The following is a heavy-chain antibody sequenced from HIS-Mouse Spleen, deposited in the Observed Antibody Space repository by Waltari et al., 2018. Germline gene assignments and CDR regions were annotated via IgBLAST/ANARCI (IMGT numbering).Heavy chain of an antibody. CDR3: AREIPYSSSWYDWYFDL. Sequence: GLVKPSETLSLTCTVAGGSISSRSYYWGWVRQPPGKGLEWIGSIYYSGSTYYNPSLKSRVTISVDTSKNQFSLKLSSVTAADTAVYYCAREIPYSSSWYDWYFDLWGRGTLVTVSS. V-gene: IGHV4-39*07. CDR2: IYYSGST. D-gene: IGHD6-13*01. CDR1: GGSISSRSYY. J-gene: IGHJ2*01.